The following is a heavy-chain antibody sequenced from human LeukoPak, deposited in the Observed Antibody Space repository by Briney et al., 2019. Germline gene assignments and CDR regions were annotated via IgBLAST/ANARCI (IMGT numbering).Heavy chain of an antibody. CDR1: GYSISSGYY. J-gene: IGHJ5*02. Sequence: PSETLSLTCTVSGYSISSGYYWSWIRQPPGKGLEWIGEINHSGSTNYNPSLKSRVTISVDTSKNQFSLKLSSVTAADTAVYYCARRWAITMIVGKRFDPWGQGTLATVSS. D-gene: IGHD3-22*01. CDR2: INHSGST. CDR3: ARRWAITMIVGKRFDP. V-gene: IGHV4-38-2*02.